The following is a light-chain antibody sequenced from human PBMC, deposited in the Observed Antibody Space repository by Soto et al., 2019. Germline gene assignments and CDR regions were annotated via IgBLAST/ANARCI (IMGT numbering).Light chain of an antibody. CDR3: GTWDSGLSAGV. V-gene: IGLV1-51*01. CDR2: DND. J-gene: IGLJ2*01. CDR1: TSNVGSNF. Sequence: QSVLTQPPSVSTAPGQRVTISCSGSTSNVGSNFVSWYQQLPGAAPKLLIYDNDKRPSEIPDRFSGSKSDTSATLTITGLQTGDEADYYCGTWDSGLSAGVFGGGIKLTVL.